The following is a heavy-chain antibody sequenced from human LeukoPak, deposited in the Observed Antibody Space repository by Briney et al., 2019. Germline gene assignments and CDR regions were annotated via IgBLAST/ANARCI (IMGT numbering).Heavy chain of an antibody. D-gene: IGHD3-10*01. CDR1: GFTFGNYW. J-gene: IGHJ1*01. CDR3: ARDYYGSIDL. CDR2: INNDGST. V-gene: IGHV3-74*01. Sequence: GGSLRLSCVASGFTFGNYWMHWVRQAPGKDLACISRINNDGSTVYADSVAGRFTISRDNARNTLYLQMNTLRVEDTAVYYCARDYYGSIDLWGQGTLVTVSS.